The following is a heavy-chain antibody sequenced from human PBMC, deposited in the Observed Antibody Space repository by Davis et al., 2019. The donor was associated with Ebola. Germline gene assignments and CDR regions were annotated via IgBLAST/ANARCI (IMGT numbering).Heavy chain of an antibody. V-gene: IGHV1-69*02. D-gene: IGHD4-17*01. Sequence: SSVPVSCLASGGTLRSYTIRWLRQAAGQGLAWMGRIIPFLGIANYAPKFQGRVTITADKSTGTAYMELSSLRSEDTAVYYCARGLTPHDDYGAGDWGQGTLVTVSS. CDR3: ARGLTPHDDYGAGD. CDR1: GGTLRSYT. J-gene: IGHJ4*02. CDR2: IIPFLGIA.